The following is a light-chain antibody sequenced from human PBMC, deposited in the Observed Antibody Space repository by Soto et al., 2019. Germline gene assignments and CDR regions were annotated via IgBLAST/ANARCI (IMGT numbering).Light chain of an antibody. V-gene: IGLV2-8*01. CDR1: SSDVGAYNY. Sequence: QAVLTQPPSASGSPGQSVTISCTGTSSDVGAYNYVSWYQQHAGKAPKLVIYEVTKRPSGVTDRFSGSKSANTASLTVSGLQAEDAADYYCSSFASSNTWVFGGGTKLTVL. CDR2: EVT. J-gene: IGLJ3*02. CDR3: SSFASSNTWV.